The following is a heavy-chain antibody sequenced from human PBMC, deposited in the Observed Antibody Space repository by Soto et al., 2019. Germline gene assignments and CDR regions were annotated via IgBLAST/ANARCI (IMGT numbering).Heavy chain of an antibody. D-gene: IGHD3-9*01. V-gene: IGHV3-49*03. J-gene: IGHJ3*02. Sequence: GGSLRLSCTASGFTFGDYALRWFRQAPGKGLEWVGFIRSTAYGGTTEYAASVKGRFTISRYDSKSIAYLQMNSLKTEDTAVYYCTRDPSLKLRYFDWSPPPAFDIWGQGTMVTVSS. CDR3: TRDPSLKLRYFDWSPPPAFDI. CDR2: IRSTAYGGTT. CDR1: GFTFGDYA.